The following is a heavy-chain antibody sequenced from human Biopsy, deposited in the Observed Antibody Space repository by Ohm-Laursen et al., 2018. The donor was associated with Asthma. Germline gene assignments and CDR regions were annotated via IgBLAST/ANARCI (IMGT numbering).Heavy chain of an antibody. CDR3: ARGRSGDWLYYFDY. CDR2: IYHRDTT. V-gene: IGHV4-30-2*01. J-gene: IGHJ4*02. D-gene: IGHD2-21*01. CDR1: GGSINSGGYS. Sequence: SQTLSLTCAVSGGSINSGGYSWTWIRQPPGKGLEWIGYIYHRDTTYYNPSLKSRVPISLDGSKNQFSLKLSSVTAADTAVYYCARGRSGDWLYYFDYWGQGALVTVSS.